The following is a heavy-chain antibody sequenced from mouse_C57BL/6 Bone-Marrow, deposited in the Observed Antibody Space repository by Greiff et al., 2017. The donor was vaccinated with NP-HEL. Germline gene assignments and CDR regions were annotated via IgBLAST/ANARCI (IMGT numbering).Heavy chain of an antibody. CDR2: ISDGGSYT. Sequence: EVQLVESGGGLVKPGGSLKLSCAASGFTFSSYAMSWVRQTPEKRLEWVATISDGGSYTYYPDNVKGRFTISRDNAKNNLYLQMSHLKTEDTAMYYCARDRTPLTVLFDYWGQGTLVTVSA. CDR1: GFTFSSYA. J-gene: IGHJ3*01. D-gene: IGHD4-1*01. V-gene: IGHV5-4*01. CDR3: ARDRTPLTVLFDY.